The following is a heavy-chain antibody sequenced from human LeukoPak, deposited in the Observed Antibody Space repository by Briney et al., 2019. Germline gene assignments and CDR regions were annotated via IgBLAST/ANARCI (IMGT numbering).Heavy chain of an antibody. V-gene: IGHV4-59*12. CDR3: ARSSSGSAFDI. CDR1: GGSISSYY. J-gene: IGHJ3*02. CDR2: IYYSGST. Sequence: SETLSLTCTVSGGSISSYYWSWIRQPPGKGLEWIGYIYYSGSTNYNPSLKSRVTISVDTSKNQFSLKLISVTAADTAVYYCARSSSGSAFDIWGQGTMVTVSS. D-gene: IGHD6-19*01.